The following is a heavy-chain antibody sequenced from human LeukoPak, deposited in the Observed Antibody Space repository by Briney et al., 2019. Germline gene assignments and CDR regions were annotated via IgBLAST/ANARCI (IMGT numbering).Heavy chain of an antibody. CDR3: ARDSHLYNWNYRQVDY. J-gene: IGHJ4*02. Sequence: PGGSLRLSCAASGFTFSSYSINWVRQAPGKGLEWVSSISSSSSYIYYADSVKGRFTISRDNAKNSLYLQMNSLRAEDTAVYYCARDSHLYNWNYRQVDYWGQGTLVTVSS. CDR1: GFTFSSYS. V-gene: IGHV3-21*01. D-gene: IGHD1-7*01. CDR2: ISSSSSYI.